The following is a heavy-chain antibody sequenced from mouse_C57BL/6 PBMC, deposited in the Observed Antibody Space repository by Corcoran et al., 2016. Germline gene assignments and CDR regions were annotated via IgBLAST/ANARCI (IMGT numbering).Heavy chain of an antibody. CDR2: INPNNGGT. D-gene: IGHD2-5*01. Sequence: EVQLQQSGPELVKPGASVKISCKASGYTFTDYYMNWVKQSHGKSLEWIGDINPNNGGTSYNQKFKGKATLTVDKSSSTAYMELCSLTSEDSAVYYCARNSNYFAYWGQGTLVTVSA. J-gene: IGHJ3*01. CDR3: ARNSNYFAY. V-gene: IGHV1-26*01. CDR1: GYTFTDYY.